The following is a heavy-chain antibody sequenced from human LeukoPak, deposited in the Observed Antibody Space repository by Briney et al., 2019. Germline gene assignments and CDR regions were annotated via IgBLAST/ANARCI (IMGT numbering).Heavy chain of an antibody. CDR2: INSDGSST. J-gene: IGHJ4*02. CDR3: ARHTGSTGTVDY. V-gene: IGHV3-74*01. CDR1: GFSFSSYW. D-gene: IGHD1-26*01. Sequence: PGGSLRLSCAASGFSFSSYWMHWVRQAPGKGLVWVSRINSDGSSTSYADSVKGRFTMSRDNVKNTLYLQMNSLRAEDTAMYYCARHTGSTGTVDYWGQGTLVTVSS.